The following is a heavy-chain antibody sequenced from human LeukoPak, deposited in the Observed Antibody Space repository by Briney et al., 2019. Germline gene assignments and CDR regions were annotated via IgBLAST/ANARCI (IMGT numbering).Heavy chain of an antibody. Sequence: SETLSLTCTVSGASISSSSYYWGWIRQPPGKGLECIGSIYYSGNTYYNPSLKSRVTISVDTSKNQFSLKLSSVTAADTAVYYCARGGIAARSWFDPWGQGTLVTVSS. J-gene: IGHJ5*01. CDR2: IYYSGNT. V-gene: IGHV4-39*01. CDR3: ARGGIAARSWFDP. CDR1: GASISSSSYY. D-gene: IGHD6-6*01.